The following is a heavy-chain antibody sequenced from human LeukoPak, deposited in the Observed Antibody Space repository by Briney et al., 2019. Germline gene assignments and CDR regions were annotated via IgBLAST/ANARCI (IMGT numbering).Heavy chain of an antibody. V-gene: IGHV3-53*01. D-gene: IGHD2-15*01. CDR1: GFTVSSIY. J-gene: IGHJ3*02. CDR2: IYSGGST. CDR3: ARRPTLEILGAFDI. Sequence: GGSLRLSCAASGFTVSSIYMSWVRQAPGRGLEWVSVIYSGGSTYYADSVKGRFTISRDNSKNTLYLQMNSLRAEDTAVYYCARRPTLEILGAFDIWGQGTMVTVSS.